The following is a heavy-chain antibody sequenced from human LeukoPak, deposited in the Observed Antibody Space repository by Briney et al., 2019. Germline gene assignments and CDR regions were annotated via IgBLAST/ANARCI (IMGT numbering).Heavy chain of an antibody. D-gene: IGHD6-19*01. CDR1: GFTFSSYE. J-gene: IGHJ6*02. CDR3: ARDKDSSGWYYYYGMDV. V-gene: IGHV3-48*03. Sequence: GGSLRLSCAASGFTFSSYEMNWVRQAPGKGLEWVSYICSSGSTIYYADSVKGRFTISRDNAKNSLYLQMNSLRAEDTAVYYCARDKDSSGWYYYYGMDVWGQGTTVTVAS. CDR2: ICSSGSTI.